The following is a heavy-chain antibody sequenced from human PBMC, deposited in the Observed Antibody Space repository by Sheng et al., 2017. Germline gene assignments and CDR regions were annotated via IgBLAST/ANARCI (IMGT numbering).Heavy chain of an antibody. CDR3: AKGGGTYYYGSGSYLGYFDY. V-gene: IGHV3-9*03. Sequence: EVQLVESGGGLVQPGRSLRLSCAASGFTFDDYAMHWVRQAPGKGLEWVSGISWNSGSIGYADSVKGRFTISRDNAKNSLYLQMNSLRAEDMALYYCAKGGGTYYYGSGSYLGYFDYWGQGTLVTVSS. CDR1: GFTFDDYA. D-gene: IGHD3-10*01. J-gene: IGHJ4*02. CDR2: ISWNSGSI.